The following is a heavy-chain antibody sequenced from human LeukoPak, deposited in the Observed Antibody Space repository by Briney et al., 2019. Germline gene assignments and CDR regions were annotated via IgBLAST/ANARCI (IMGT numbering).Heavy chain of an antibody. CDR2: ISAYNGNT. D-gene: IGHD6-6*01. V-gene: IGHV1-18*04. J-gene: IGHJ6*02. Sequence: ASVKVSCKASGYTFTSYYMHWVRQAPGQGLEWMGWISAYNGNTNYAQKLQGRVTMTTDTSTSTAYMELRSLRSDDTAVYYCARVGANDSSSSVRRPPTYYYYYYGMDVWGQGTTVTVSS. CDR1: GYTFTSYY. CDR3: ARVGANDSSSSVRRPPTYYYYYYGMDV.